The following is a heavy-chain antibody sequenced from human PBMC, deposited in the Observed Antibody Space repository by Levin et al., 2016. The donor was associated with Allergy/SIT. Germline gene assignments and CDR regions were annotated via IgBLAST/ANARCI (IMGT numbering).Heavy chain of an antibody. J-gene: IGHJ4*02. V-gene: IGHV4-38-2*01. CDR3: ARGLGSNSWPFDY. Sequence: SETLSLTCAVSGYSISSGHYWGWIRQPPGKGLEWIGSEYDSGSGYYSPSLKSRVTISIDTSKNQFSLKLNSVTAADTAVYYCARGLGSNSWPFDYWGQGTPVTVSS. CDR1: GYSISSGHY. D-gene: IGHD6-13*01. CDR2: EYDSGSG.